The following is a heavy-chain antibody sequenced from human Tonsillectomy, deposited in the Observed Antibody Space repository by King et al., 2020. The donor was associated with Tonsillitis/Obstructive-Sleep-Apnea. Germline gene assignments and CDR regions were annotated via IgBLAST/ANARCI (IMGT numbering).Heavy chain of an antibody. Sequence: RLQESGPGLVKPSETLSLTCTVSGGSIISISDSWGWIRQPPGKGLEWIGTMYYGGNTYYNPSLKSRVTISVDTSKNQFSLNVRSVTAADTALYYCARGDNYYSMDVWGQGTTVTVSS. CDR2: MYYGGNT. CDR1: GGSIISISDS. D-gene: IGHD3-10*01. V-gene: IGHV4-39*01. J-gene: IGHJ6*02. CDR3: ARGDNYYSMDV.